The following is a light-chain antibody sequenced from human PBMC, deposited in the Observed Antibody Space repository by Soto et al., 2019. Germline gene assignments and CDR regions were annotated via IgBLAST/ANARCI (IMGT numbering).Light chain of an antibody. CDR3: QQYNNWWT. Sequence: EIVMSQSPVTLSVSPGEGATLSCGASQSVSSNLAWYQQKPGQAPRLLIYGASTRATGIPARFSGSGSGTEFTLTISSLQSEDFAVYYCQQYNNWWTFGQGTKVDIK. CDR1: QSVSSN. J-gene: IGKJ1*01. CDR2: GAS. V-gene: IGKV3-15*01.